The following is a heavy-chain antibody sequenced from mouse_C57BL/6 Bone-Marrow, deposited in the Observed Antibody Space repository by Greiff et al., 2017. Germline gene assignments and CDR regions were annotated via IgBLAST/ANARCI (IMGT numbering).Heavy chain of an antibody. V-gene: IGHV1-76*01. CDR1: GYTFTDYY. D-gene: IGHD2-5*01. CDR2: IYPGSGNT. Sequence: VQLQQSGAELVRPGASVKLSCKASGYTFTDYYLNWVKQRPGQGLEWIARIYPGSGNTYYTETFKGKATLTAEKSSSTAYMQLSSLTSEDSAVYFCARSADYSNPYYFDGWGQGTTLTVSS. CDR3: ARSADYSNPYYFDG. J-gene: IGHJ2*01.